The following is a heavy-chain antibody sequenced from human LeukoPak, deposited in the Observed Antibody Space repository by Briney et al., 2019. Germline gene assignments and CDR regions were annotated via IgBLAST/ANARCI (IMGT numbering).Heavy chain of an antibody. D-gene: IGHD3-3*01. CDR2: ISSSSSYI. J-gene: IGHJ4*02. CDR3: ASDMGTIFGVADY. V-gene: IGHV3-21*01. Sequence: PGGSLRLSCAASGFTFSNYYISWIRQAPGKGLEWVSSISSSSSYIYYADSVKGRFTISRDNAKNSLYLQMNSLRAEDTAVYYCASDMGTIFGVADYWGQGTLVTVSS. CDR1: GFTFSNYY.